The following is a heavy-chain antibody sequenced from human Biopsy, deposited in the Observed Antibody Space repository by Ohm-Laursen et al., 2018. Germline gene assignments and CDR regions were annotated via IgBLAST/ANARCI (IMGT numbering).Heavy chain of an antibody. J-gene: IGHJ5*02. CDR1: GGSISSSTTYY. CDR2: IYNTETT. CDR3: ARHPTGFWFDP. V-gene: IGHV4-39*01. Sequence: TLSLTCTVSGGSISSSTTYYWVWLRQPPGKGLEWIGSIYNTETTFYNPSLKSRVTISVDTSTNQFSLKVSSVTAADTALYFCARHPTGFWFDPWGHGTLVTVSS.